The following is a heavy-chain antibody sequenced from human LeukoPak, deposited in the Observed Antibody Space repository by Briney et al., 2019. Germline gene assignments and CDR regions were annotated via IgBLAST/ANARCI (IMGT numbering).Heavy chain of an antibody. J-gene: IGHJ4*02. CDR2: ITGSGDTT. D-gene: IGHD3-9*01. CDR3: AKWGDYDILTGYYVSDF. CDR1: GFIFRNYA. V-gene: IGHV3-23*01. Sequence: GGSLRHSCAASGFIFRNYAMSWVRQAPGKGLEWVSAITGSGDTTYYADSVKGRFTISRDNSKNTLYAEMNTLRAEDTAVYYCAKWGDYDILTGYYVSDFWGQGTLVTVSS.